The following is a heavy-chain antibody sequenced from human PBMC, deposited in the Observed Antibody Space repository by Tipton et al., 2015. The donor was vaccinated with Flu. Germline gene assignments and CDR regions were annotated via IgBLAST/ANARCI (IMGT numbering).Heavy chain of an antibody. CDR3: GRAAVSPYYFDY. Sequence: TLSLTCIVSGYSISSGYYWGWIRQPPGKALEWIATIYYSGNTYRNPSLKSRVTISVDPATNQFSLTLTSVTAADTALYYCGRAAVSPYYFDYSGQGTKVTVSS. CDR1: GYSISSGYY. D-gene: IGHD3-16*01. V-gene: IGHV4-38-2*02. J-gene: IGHJ4*02. CDR2: IYYSGNT.